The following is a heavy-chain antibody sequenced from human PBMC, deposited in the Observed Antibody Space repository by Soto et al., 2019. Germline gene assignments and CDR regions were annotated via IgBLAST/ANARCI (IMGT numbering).Heavy chain of an antibody. J-gene: IGHJ3*02. V-gene: IGHV1-2*02. Sequence: ASVKVSCKASGYTFTGYYMHWVRQTPGQGLEWMGWINPNSGGTNYAQKFQGRVTMTRDTSISTAYMELSRLRSDDTAVYYCARGGGSYPEAFDIWGQGTMVTVSS. CDR2: INPNSGGT. CDR1: GYTFTGYY. D-gene: IGHD1-26*01. CDR3: ARGGGSYPEAFDI.